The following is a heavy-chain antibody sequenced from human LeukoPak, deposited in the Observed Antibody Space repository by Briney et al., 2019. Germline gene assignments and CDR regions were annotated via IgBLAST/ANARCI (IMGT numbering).Heavy chain of an antibody. J-gene: IGHJ5*02. CDR1: GGSISSDH. CDR3: GQWLVRGWFDP. Sequence: PSETLSLTCIVSGGSISSDHWSWIRQPAGKGLEWIGHIYNSGSTTYNPSLKSRVTMSVDTSKSQFSLKLSSVTAADTAVYYCGQWLVRGWFDPWGQGTLVTVSS. V-gene: IGHV4-4*07. D-gene: IGHD6-19*01. CDR2: IYNSGST.